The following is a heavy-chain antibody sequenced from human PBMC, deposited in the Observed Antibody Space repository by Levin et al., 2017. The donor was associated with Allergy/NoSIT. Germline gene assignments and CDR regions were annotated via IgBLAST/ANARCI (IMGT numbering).Heavy chain of an antibody. Sequence: ASVKVSCKASGYTFRRYGISWVRQAPGQGLEWMGWISPYNGNTQDAQKVQGRITMTTDISTSTAYMELRSLRFDDTAFYYCARDRYPLSPVVTPGDYWGQGTQVIVSS. D-gene: IGHD4-23*01. V-gene: IGHV1-18*01. J-gene: IGHJ4*02. CDR3: ARDRYPLSPVVTPGDY. CDR2: ISPYNGNT. CDR1: GYTFRRYG.